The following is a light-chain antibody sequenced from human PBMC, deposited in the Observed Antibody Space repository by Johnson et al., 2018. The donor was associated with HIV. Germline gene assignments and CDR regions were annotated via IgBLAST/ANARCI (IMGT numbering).Light chain of an antibody. Sequence: QSVLTQPPSVSAAPGQKVTISCSGSSSNIGNKYVSWYQQLPGTAPKLLIYDNNKRPSGIPDRFSGSKSGTSATLGITGLQTGDEADYYCGTWDSSLSAGVFGTRTKVTVL. CDR2: DNN. V-gene: IGLV1-51*01. CDR1: SSNIGNKY. J-gene: IGLJ1*01. CDR3: GTWDSSLSAGV.